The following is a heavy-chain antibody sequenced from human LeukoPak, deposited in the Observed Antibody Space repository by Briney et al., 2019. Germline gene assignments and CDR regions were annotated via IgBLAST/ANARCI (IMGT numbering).Heavy chain of an antibody. CDR3: ARNYYGSGSYYYYYGMDV. J-gene: IGHJ6*02. V-gene: IGHV1-18*01. CDR1: GYTFTSYG. CDR2: ISAYNGNT. Sequence: ASVKVSCKASGYTFTSYGISWVRQAPGQGLEWMGWISAYNGNTNYAQKLQGRVTMTADTSTSTAYMELRSLRSDDTAVYYCARNYYGSGSYYYYYGMDVWGQGTTVTVSS. D-gene: IGHD3-10*01.